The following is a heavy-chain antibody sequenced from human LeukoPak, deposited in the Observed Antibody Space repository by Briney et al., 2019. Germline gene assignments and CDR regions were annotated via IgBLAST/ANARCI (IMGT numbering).Heavy chain of an antibody. CDR1: GFTFSTYG. CDR3: AKDRYYYGSESYPIEAFDV. V-gene: IGHV3-30*02. J-gene: IGHJ3*01. CDR2: IRYDGSNK. D-gene: IGHD3-10*01. Sequence: GGSLRLSCAASGFTFSTYGMHWDRQAPGKGLEWVVFIRYDGSNKYYAESVKGRFTISRDNSKNTLYVQMNSLRTEDTAVYYCAKDRYYYGSESYPIEAFDVWGQGTMVSVS.